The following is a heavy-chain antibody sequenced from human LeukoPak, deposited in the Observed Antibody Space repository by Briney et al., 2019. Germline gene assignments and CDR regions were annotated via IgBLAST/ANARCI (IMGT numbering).Heavy chain of an antibody. J-gene: IGHJ4*02. Sequence: PGGSLRLSCAASGFNFNIYAMNWVRQAPGQGLEWVSGIVGSGGGTYYADSVKGRFTISRDNSKNTLYLQMNSLRAEDTAVYYCAKGAHTMILVVVESWGQGTLVTVSS. D-gene: IGHD3-22*01. CDR1: GFNFNIYA. CDR2: IVGSGGGT. CDR3: AKGAHTMILVVVES. V-gene: IGHV3-23*01.